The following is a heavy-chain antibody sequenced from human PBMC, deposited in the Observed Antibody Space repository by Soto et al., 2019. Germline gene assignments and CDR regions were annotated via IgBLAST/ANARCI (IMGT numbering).Heavy chain of an antibody. CDR1: GFTFSSYS. J-gene: IGHJ6*02. CDR2: ISSSSSYI. D-gene: IGHD3-22*01. Sequence: PGGSLRLSCAASGFTFSSYSMNWVRQAPGKGLEWVSSISSSSSYIYYADSVKGRFTISRDNAKNSLYLQMNSLRAEDTAVYYCARSYTDYDSSGYGMDVWGQGTTVTVSS. CDR3: ARSYTDYDSSGYGMDV. V-gene: IGHV3-21*01.